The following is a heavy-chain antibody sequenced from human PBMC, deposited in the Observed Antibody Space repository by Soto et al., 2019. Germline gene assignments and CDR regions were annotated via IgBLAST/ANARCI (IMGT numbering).Heavy chain of an antibody. V-gene: IGHV4-59*01. CDR1: GGSISSYY. Sequence: SETLSLTCTVSGGSISSYYWSWIRQPPGKGLEGIGYIYYSGSTNYNPSLKSRVTISVDTSKNHFSLKLSSVTAADTAVYYCARASGYSSGYTPRFDYWGQGTLVTVSS. CDR3: ARASGYSSGYTPRFDY. CDR2: IYYSGST. J-gene: IGHJ4*02. D-gene: IGHD5-18*01.